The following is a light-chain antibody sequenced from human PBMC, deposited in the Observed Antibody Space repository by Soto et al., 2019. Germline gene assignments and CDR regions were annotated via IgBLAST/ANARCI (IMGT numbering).Light chain of an antibody. V-gene: IGLV2-14*01. J-gene: IGLJ2*01. CDR2: DVS. CDR3: SSYTSSSIL. Sequence: QSVLTQPASVSGSPGQSITISCTGTSSDVGGYNYVPWYQQHPGKAPKLMIYDVSNRPSGVSNRFSGSKSGNTASLTISGLQAEDEADYYCSSYTSSSILFGGGTKVTVL. CDR1: SSDVGGYNY.